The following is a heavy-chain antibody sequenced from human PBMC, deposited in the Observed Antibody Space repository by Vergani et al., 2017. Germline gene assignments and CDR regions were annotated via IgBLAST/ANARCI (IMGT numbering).Heavy chain of an antibody. D-gene: IGHD5-18*01. CDR3: AELYGDDGYSPF. J-gene: IGHJ4*02. V-gene: IGHV3-23*04. Sequence: EAYLVQSGGGLVTPGGSLRLSCAASGFNFPSFTMNWVRQAPGRGLEWVSGISGHGHRTLYADSVKGRFIISRDDSKNTLYLQMSSLRVEDTAIYYCAELYGDDGYSPFWGQGTLVTVSS. CDR2: ISGHGHRT. CDR1: GFNFPSFT.